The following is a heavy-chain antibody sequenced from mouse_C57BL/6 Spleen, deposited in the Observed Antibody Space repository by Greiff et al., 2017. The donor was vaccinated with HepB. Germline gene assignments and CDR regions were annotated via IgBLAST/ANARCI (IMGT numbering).Heavy chain of an antibody. Sequence: VQLQQSGAELVRPGASVKLSCKASGYTFTDYYINWVKQRPGQGLEWIARIYPGSGNTYYNEKFKGKATLTAEKSSSTAYMQLSSLTSEDSAVYFCARDRDYGGYFDVWGTGTTVTVSS. D-gene: IGHD2-4*01. CDR1: GYTFTDYY. CDR2: IYPGSGNT. V-gene: IGHV1-76*01. CDR3: ARDRDYGGYFDV. J-gene: IGHJ1*03.